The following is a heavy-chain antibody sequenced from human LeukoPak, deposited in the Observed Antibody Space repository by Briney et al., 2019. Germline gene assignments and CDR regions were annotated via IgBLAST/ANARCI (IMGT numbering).Heavy chain of an antibody. CDR1: GFTVNSNY. V-gene: IGHV3-53*01. Sequence: PGGSLRLSCAASGFTVNSNYMSWVRQAPGKGLEWVSLIYGGGRTTYADSVRGRFTISRDNSKNTLYLQINSLRAEDTAVYYCAKALMSLWYFDFWGPGALVTVSS. CDR3: AKALMSLWYFDF. D-gene: IGHD2-21*01. CDR2: IYGGGRT. J-gene: IGHJ4*02.